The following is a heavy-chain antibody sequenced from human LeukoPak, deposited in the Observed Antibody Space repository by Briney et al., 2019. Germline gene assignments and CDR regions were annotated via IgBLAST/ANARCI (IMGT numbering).Heavy chain of an antibody. CDR3: AREILRFDI. Sequence: VASVKVSCKASGYTFTNYAINWVRQAPGQGLEWMGWINTDSGNPTYAQGFTGRFVFSLDSSVSTAYLQISNLMPEDTAKYYCAREILRFDIWGQGTMVIVSS. V-gene: IGHV7-4-1*02. J-gene: IGHJ3*02. CDR1: GYTFTNYA. CDR2: INTDSGNP.